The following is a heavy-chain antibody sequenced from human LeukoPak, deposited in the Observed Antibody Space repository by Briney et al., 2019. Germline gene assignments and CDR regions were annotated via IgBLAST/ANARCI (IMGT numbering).Heavy chain of an antibody. V-gene: IGHV4-59*01. CDR3: ARGERVGASGYYFDY. D-gene: IGHD1-26*01. Sequence: SETLSLTCTVSGGSISSSYWSWIRQPPGKGLEWIGHVYYSGNTNYNPSPKSRVTISRDTPKNKFSLKLSSVTAADTAVYYCARGERVGASGYYFDYWGPGTLVTVSP. CDR1: GGSISSSY. CDR2: VYYSGNT. J-gene: IGHJ4*02.